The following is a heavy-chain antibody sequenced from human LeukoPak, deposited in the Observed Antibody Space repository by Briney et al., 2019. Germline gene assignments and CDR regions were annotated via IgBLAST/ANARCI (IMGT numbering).Heavy chain of an antibody. CDR3: ARIRRWYYFDY. D-gene: IGHD6-13*01. J-gene: IGHJ4*02. V-gene: IGHV3-53*01. CDR1: GFTVSSNY. CDR2: IYSGGST. Sequence: GGSLRLSCAASGFTVSSNYMSWVRQAPGKGLEWVSVIYSGGSTYYADSVKGRFTISRDNSKNTLYLQMNSLRAEDTAVYYCARIRRWYYFDYWGQGTLVTVSS.